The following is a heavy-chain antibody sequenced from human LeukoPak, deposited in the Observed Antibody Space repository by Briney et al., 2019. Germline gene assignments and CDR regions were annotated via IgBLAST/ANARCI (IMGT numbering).Heavy chain of an antibody. Sequence: ASVKVSCKASGYTFTSYGISWVRQAPGQGLEWMGWISAYNGNTNYAQKLQGRVTITTDTSTSTAYMELRSLRSEDTAVYYCARDLEDHSGQYDILTGYYRRNDAFDIWGQGKMVTVSS. CDR1: GYTFTSYG. D-gene: IGHD3-9*01. CDR2: ISAYNGNT. CDR3: ARDLEDHSGQYDILTGYYRRNDAFDI. V-gene: IGHV1-18*01. J-gene: IGHJ3*02.